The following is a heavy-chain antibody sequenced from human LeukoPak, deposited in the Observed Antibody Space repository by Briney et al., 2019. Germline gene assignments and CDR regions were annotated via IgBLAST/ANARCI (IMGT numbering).Heavy chain of an antibody. CDR1: GFTFSTCS. V-gene: IGHV3-21*01. J-gene: IGHJ6*02. Sequence: GGSLRLSCAASGFTFSTCSMNWVRQAPGKGLEWVASIDSSSSYIYYADSVKGRFTISRDNAKNSLYLQMNSLRAEDTAVYYCARERITFGGVIVTYYYYGMDVWGQGTTVTVSS. CDR3: ARERITFGGVIVTYYYYGMDV. CDR2: IDSSSSYI. D-gene: IGHD3-16*02.